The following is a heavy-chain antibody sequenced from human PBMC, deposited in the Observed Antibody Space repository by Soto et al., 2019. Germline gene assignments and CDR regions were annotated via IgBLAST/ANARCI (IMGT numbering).Heavy chain of an antibody. Sequence: DVQLLESGGGLVQPGGSLRLSCAASGFTFRSYAMSWVRQAPGKGLEWVSGISGSGISTHYAASVKGRFTVSRDNSKNTLDLQMNSLRAEDTAVYNCAKEPVGPDWYFDLWGRGTLVTVSS. CDR2: ISGSGIST. CDR1: GFTFRSYA. CDR3: AKEPVGPDWYFDL. J-gene: IGHJ2*01. V-gene: IGHV3-23*01.